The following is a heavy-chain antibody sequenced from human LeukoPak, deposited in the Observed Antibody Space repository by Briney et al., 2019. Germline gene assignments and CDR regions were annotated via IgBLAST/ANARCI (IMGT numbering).Heavy chain of an antibody. CDR2: IIPIFGTA. V-gene: IGHV1-69*06. D-gene: IGHD3-10*01. CDR1: GGTFSNYA. Sequence: ASVKVSCKASGGTFSNYAISWVRQAPGQGLEWMGGIIPIFGTANYAQKFRGRVTITADKSTRTAYMELSSLRSDDTAVYYCAREAYDSGSFRTDYYYMDVWGKGTTVTISS. CDR3: AREAYDSGSFRTDYYYMDV. J-gene: IGHJ6*03.